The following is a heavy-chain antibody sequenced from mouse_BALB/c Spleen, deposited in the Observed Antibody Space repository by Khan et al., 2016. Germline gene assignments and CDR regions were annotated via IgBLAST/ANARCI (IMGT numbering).Heavy chain of an antibody. J-gene: IGHJ4*01. CDR1: GYTFTTYW. CDR2: INPTTGYT. V-gene: IGHV1-7*01. CDR3: AGDIDY. Sequence: VQLQESGAELAKPGASVKMSCKASGYTFTTYWMHWVKQRPGQGLEWIGYINPTTGYTEYNQKFRDKATLTVDKSSSTAYMQLSSLTSENSAVYYCAGDIDYWSQRTSVTVSS.